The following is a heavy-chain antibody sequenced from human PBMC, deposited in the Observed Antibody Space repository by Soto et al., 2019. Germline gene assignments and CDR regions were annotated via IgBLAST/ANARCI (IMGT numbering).Heavy chain of an antibody. CDR2: ISAYNGNT. CDR1: GYTFTSYG. D-gene: IGHD3-10*01. J-gene: IGHJ5*02. CDR3: AGDRGGFDP. Sequence: QVQLVQSGAEVKKPGASVKVSCKASGYTFTSYGISWVRQAPGQGLEWMGWISAYNGNTNYAQKLQGGVPMTTDTSTSTANMGLRSLRSDSRAVYNGAGDRGGFDPWGQGTLVTVSS. V-gene: IGHV1-18*01.